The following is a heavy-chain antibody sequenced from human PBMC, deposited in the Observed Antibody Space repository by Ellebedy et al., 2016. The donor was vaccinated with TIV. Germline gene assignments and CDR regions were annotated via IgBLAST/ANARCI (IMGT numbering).Heavy chain of an antibody. V-gene: IGHV3-21*01. Sequence: GGSLRLSCAASGFTFGTYTLNWVRQTPGKRLEWVSSISSGNTYIYYADSVKGRFTISRDNTKNSLYLQMNSLRAEDTAIYYCARDFSLWGYSDTSGSLYFDYWGQGALVTVSS. CDR2: ISSGNTYI. CDR1: GFTFGTYT. CDR3: ARDFSLWGYSDTSGSLYFDY. D-gene: IGHD3-22*01. J-gene: IGHJ4*02.